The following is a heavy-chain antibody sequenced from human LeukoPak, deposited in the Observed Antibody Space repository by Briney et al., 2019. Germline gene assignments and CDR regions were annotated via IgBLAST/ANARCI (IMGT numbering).Heavy chain of an antibody. Sequence: GGSLRLSCAASGFTFSGYEMNWVRQAPGKGPEWVSYISRSGTIISYADSVKGRFTISRDNAKTSLYLQMNSLRAEDTAVYYCARDDRYSYGYSQSGHFDYWGQGILVTVSS. CDR2: ISRSGTII. CDR1: GFTFSGYE. D-gene: IGHD5-18*01. V-gene: IGHV3-48*03. CDR3: ARDDRYSYGYSQSGHFDY. J-gene: IGHJ4*02.